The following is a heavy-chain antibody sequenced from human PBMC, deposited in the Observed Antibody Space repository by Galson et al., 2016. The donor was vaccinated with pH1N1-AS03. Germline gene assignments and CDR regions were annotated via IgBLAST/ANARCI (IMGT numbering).Heavy chain of an antibody. D-gene: IGHD3-10*01. V-gene: IGHV3-13*01. CDR1: GFTFSSHD. Sequence: SMRLSCAGAGFTFSSHDMYWVRQPPGKGLEWVSASGTAGDTYYAGSVKGRFTISRENAKNSLYLQINSLRAGDTAVYYCERGKEGYFYGMDVWGQGTTVTVSS. CDR2: SGTAGDT. CDR3: ERGKEGYFYGMDV. J-gene: IGHJ6*02.